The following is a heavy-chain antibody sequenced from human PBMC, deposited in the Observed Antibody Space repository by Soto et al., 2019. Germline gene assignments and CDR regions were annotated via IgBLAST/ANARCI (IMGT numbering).Heavy chain of an antibody. CDR3: ARDRGGGDCFDI. CDR2: IIPIFGTA. D-gene: IGHD3-16*01. V-gene: IGHV1-69*01. Sequence: QVQLVQSGAEVKKPGSSVKVSCKASGGTFSSYSISWVRQAPGQGLEWMGGIIPIFGTANYAQKFQCRVTITADESTSTAYMELSSLRSEDTAVYSCARDRGGGDCFDIWSQGTMVTVSS. J-gene: IGHJ3*02. CDR1: GGTFSSYS.